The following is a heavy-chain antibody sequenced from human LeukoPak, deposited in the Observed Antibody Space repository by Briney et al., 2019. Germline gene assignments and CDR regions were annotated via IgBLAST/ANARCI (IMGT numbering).Heavy chain of an antibody. CDR2: ITSSSGHI. J-gene: IGHJ4*02. Sequence: PGESLRLSCAASGFTFSSYTMNWVRQAPGKGLDWVSSITSSSGHIFYADSVKGRFTISRDNAKNSLYLQMSSLTVEDTAVYYCARVRGYSRDYWGQGTLVTVSS. CDR1: GFTFSSYT. CDR3: ARVRGYSRDY. D-gene: IGHD6-13*01. V-gene: IGHV3-21*01.